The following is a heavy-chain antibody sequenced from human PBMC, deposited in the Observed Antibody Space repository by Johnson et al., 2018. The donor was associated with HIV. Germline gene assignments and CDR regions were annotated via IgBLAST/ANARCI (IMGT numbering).Heavy chain of an antibody. CDR2: ISSSGSTI. Sequence: QMLLVESGGGLVQPGGSLRLSCAASGFIFSDYYMSWIRQAPGKGLEWVSYISSSGSTIYYADSVKGRFTISRDNAKNSLYLQMNSLRAEDTAVYYCARERNYGTHSAFDIWGQGTMVTVSS. J-gene: IGHJ3*02. CDR1: GFIFSDYY. D-gene: IGHD1-7*01. V-gene: IGHV3-11*04. CDR3: ARERNYGTHSAFDI.